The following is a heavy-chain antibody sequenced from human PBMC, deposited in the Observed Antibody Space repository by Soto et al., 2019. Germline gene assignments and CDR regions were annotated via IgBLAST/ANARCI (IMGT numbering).Heavy chain of an antibody. CDR3: ATFRKLRYFDWLPFDY. V-gene: IGHV1-24*01. J-gene: IGHJ4*02. CDR1: GYTLTELS. Sequence: GASVKVSCKVSGYTLTELSIHWVRQAPGKGLEWMGGFDPEDGETIYAQKFQGRVTMTEDTSTDTAYMELSSLRSEDTAVYYCATFRKLRYFDWLPFDYWGQGTLVTVST. D-gene: IGHD3-9*01. CDR2: FDPEDGET.